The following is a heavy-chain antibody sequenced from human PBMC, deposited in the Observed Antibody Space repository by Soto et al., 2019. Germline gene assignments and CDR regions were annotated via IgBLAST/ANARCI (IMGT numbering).Heavy chain of an antibody. CDR2: INHSGST. Sequence: QVQLQQWGAGLLKPSESLSLTCAVYGGSFSGYYWSWIRQPPGKGLEWIGEINHSGSTNYNPSLKSRVTISVDTSKNQFSLKRSSVTAADTAVYYGARVRVATIAPLDYWGQGTLVTVSS. J-gene: IGHJ4*02. CDR1: GGSFSGYY. D-gene: IGHD5-12*01. CDR3: ARVRVATIAPLDY. V-gene: IGHV4-34*01.